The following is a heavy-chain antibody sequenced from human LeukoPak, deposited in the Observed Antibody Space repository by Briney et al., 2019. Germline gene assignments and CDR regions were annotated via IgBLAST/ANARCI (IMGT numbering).Heavy chain of an antibody. J-gene: IGHJ1*01. D-gene: IGHD4-23*01. Sequence: SETLSLTCTVSGGSISSYYWSWIRQPPGKGLQWIGYIYYSGSTNYNPSLKSRVTISVDASKNQFSLKLSSVTAADTAVYYCARRDYGVNSGEYFQHWGQGTLVTVSS. CDR1: GGSISSYY. CDR3: ARRDYGVNSGEYFQH. V-gene: IGHV4-59*08. CDR2: IYYSGST.